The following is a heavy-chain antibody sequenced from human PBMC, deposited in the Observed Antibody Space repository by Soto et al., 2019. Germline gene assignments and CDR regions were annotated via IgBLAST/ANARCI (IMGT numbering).Heavy chain of an antibody. CDR3: ARDPAYCSTTSCRNWFDP. CDR2: IYYSGST. D-gene: IGHD2-2*01. V-gene: IGHV4-59*01. CDR1: GGSISSYY. Sequence: SETLSLTCTVSGGSISSYYWSWIRQPPGKGLEWIGYIYYSGSTNYNPSLKSRVTISVDTSKNQFSLKLSSVTAADTAVYYCARDPAYCSTTSCRNWFDPWGQGTLVTVSS. J-gene: IGHJ5*02.